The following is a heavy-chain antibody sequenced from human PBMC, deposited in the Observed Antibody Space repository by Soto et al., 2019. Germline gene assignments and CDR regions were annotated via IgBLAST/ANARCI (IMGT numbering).Heavy chain of an antibody. D-gene: IGHD6-19*01. V-gene: IGHV1-24*01. CDR2: FDPETGDT. CDR3: ATGGWDRPGYSSGWYYLDF. J-gene: IGHJ4*01. Sequence: ASVKVSCKVSGYTLTELSMHRVPQAPGKGLESMGGFDPETGDTIYAKNFQGRVTMTEDTSTDTAYMELSSLRSEDTAVYYCATGGWDRPGYSSGWYYLDFWGQGTLVTVSS. CDR1: GYTLTELS.